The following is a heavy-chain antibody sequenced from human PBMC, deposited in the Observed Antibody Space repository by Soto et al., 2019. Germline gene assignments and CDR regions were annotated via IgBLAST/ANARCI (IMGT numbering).Heavy chain of an antibody. J-gene: IGHJ3*02. Sequence: SETLSLTCTVSGGSISSYYWSWIRQPPGKGLEWIGYIYYSGSTNYNPSLKSRVTISVDTSKNQFSLKLSSVTAADTAVYYCARDRFDAFDIWGQGTMVTVSS. CDR3: ARDRFDAFDI. CDR1: GGSISSYY. CDR2: IYYSGST. V-gene: IGHV4-59*01.